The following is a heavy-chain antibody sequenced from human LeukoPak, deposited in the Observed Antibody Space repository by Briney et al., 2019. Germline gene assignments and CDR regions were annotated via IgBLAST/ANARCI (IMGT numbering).Heavy chain of an antibody. V-gene: IGHV3-23*01. J-gene: IGHJ4*02. CDR3: AKDQRFGDLDDY. CDR2: ISGTGATT. Sequence: GGSLRLSCAASGFIFNHYAMSWVRQAPGEGLEWVSSISGTGATTYYADSVKGRFAISRDNSKNTLYLQMSSLRAEDTAVYYCAKDQRFGDLDDYRGQGTLVTVSS. D-gene: IGHD3-10*01. CDR1: GFIFNHYA.